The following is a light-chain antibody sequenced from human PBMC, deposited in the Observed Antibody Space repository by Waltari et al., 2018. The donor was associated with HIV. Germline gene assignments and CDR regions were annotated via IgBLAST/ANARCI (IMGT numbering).Light chain of an antibody. V-gene: IGLV3-21*04. CDR2: DYS. CDR1: HIGCKV. J-gene: IGLJ1*01. CDR3: QVWDNSSDHPGV. Sequence: YVLTQPPSVSVAPGETARLSCGADHIGCKVVHWYQQKPGQAPVLVIYDYSDRASGIPDRFSGSNADNTATLTISRVEDGDEADYYCQVWDNSSDHPGVFGTGTEVTVL.